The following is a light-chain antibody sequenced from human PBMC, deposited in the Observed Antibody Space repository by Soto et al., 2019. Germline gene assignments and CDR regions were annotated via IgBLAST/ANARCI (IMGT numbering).Light chain of an antibody. V-gene: IGKV1-6*01. CDR2: AAS. Sequence: AIAVTQTPSPLCPFLRDRITITLRASQAIRVDLAWYQQKPGRAPKLLIYAASSLHSGVPSRFSGSGSGTDFTLTISSLQPEDFATYYCLQDYNYPWTFGQGTKVDIK. J-gene: IGKJ1*01. CDR3: LQDYNYPWT. CDR1: QAIRVD.